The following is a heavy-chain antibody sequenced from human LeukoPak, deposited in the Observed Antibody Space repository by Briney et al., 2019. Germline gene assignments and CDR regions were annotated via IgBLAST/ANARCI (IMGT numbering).Heavy chain of an antibody. Sequence: SETLSLTCAVSGYSISNSYYWGWIRQSPGKGLEWIASMFHNGNTYYNTTLKSRVTISVETSEKQFSLKLSSVNAADTAVYYCARMSPYSDGEFDHWGQGTLVTVSS. D-gene: IGHD5-18*01. CDR1: GYSISNSYY. J-gene: IGHJ4*02. CDR2: MFHNGNT. V-gene: IGHV4-38-2*01. CDR3: ARMSPYSDGEFDH.